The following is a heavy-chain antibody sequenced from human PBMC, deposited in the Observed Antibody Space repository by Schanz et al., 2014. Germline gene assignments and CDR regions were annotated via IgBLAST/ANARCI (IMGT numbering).Heavy chain of an antibody. Sequence: QLQLQESGPRLVKPSETLSLTCTVSGGSIRNTDYYWGWIRQPPGKGLEWIGEINHSGSTNYNPSLKRRVTISVDTSKNHFSLKVRSVTAADTAVYYCARARGSNRGPRKYYFDYWGQGTLVTVSS. CDR1: GGSIRNTDYY. CDR3: ARARGSNRGPRKYYFDY. V-gene: IGHV4-39*02. J-gene: IGHJ4*02. CDR2: INHSGST.